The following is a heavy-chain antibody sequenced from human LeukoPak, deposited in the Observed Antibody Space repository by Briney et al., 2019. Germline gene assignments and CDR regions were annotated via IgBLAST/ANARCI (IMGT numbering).Heavy chain of an antibody. CDR1: GYRFTSYW. D-gene: IGHD1-26*01. J-gene: IGHJ5*02. Sequence: GESLKISCKGSGYRFTSYWIGWVRQMPGKGLEWMGIIYPNDSDTRYSPSFQGQVTISADKSISTAYLQWSSLKASDTAMYYCARRNVVGSNWFDPWGQGTLVTVSS. CDR3: ARRNVVGSNWFDP. V-gene: IGHV5-51*01. CDR2: IYPNDSDT.